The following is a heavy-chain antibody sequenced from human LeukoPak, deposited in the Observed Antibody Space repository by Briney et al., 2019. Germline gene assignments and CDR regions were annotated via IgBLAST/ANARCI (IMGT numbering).Heavy chain of an antibody. CDR1: GGSFSGYY. Sequence: SETLSLTCAVYGGSFSGYYWSWIRQPPGKGLEWIGEINHSRSTNYNPSLKSRVTISVDTSKNQFSLKLSSVTAADTAVYYCARGRGTVTDAFDIWGQGTMVTVSS. D-gene: IGHD4-11*01. CDR3: ARGRGTVTDAFDI. CDR2: INHSRST. V-gene: IGHV4-34*01. J-gene: IGHJ3*02.